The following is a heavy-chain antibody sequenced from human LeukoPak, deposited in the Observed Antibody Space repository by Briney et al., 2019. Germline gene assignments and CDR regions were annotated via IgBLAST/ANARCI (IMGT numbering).Heavy chain of an antibody. CDR3: ARSNDFDI. Sequence: GGSLRLSCAASGFTFSSYAMSWVRQAPGKGLEWVSAISGSGGTTFYADSVKGRFTISRDNSKNTLYLQVNSLRVEDTAFYYCARSNDFDIWGQGTMVIVSS. CDR1: GFTFSSYA. CDR2: ISGSGGTT. J-gene: IGHJ3*02. V-gene: IGHV3-23*01.